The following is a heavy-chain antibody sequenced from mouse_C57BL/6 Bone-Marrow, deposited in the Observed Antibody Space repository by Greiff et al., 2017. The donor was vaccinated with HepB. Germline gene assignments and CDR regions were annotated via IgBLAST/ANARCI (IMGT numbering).Heavy chain of an antibody. V-gene: IGHV5-6*01. CDR3: ARALTGTY. CDR1: GFTFSSYG. CDR2: ISSGGSYT. J-gene: IGHJ3*01. D-gene: IGHD4-1*01. Sequence: EVQVVESGGDLVKPGGSLKLSCAASGFTFSSYGMSWVRQTPDKRLEWVATISSGGSYTYYPDSVKGRFTISRDNAKNTLYLQMSSLKSEDTAMYYCARALTGTYLGQGTLVTVSA.